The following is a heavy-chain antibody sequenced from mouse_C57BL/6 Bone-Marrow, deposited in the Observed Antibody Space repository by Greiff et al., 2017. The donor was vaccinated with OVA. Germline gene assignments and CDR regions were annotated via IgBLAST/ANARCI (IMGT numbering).Heavy chain of an antibody. J-gene: IGHJ2*01. V-gene: IGHV1-81*01. D-gene: IGHD1-1*01. CDR1: GYTFTSYG. Sequence: VQLQQSGAELARPGASVKLSCKASGYTFTSYGISWVKQRTGQGLEWIGEIYPRSGNTYYNEKFKGKATLTADKSSSTAYMELRSLTSEDSAVYFCARGSYITTVVATDYFDYWGQGTTLTVSS. CDR3: ARGSYITTVVATDYFDY. CDR2: IYPRSGNT.